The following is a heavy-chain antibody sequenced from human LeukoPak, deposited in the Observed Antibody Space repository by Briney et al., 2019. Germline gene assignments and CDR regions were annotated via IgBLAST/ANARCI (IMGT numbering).Heavy chain of an antibody. CDR1: GYTFTSYG. V-gene: IGHV1-18*01. J-gene: IGHJ5*02. D-gene: IGHD3-22*01. CDR3: AAYYYDSSGTIWFDP. Sequence: ASVKVSCKASGYTFTSYGISWVRQAPGQGLEWMGWISAYNGNTNYAQKLQGRVTMTRDTSISTAYMELSRLRSDDTAVYYCAAYYYDSSGTIWFDPWGQGTLVTVSS. CDR2: ISAYNGNT.